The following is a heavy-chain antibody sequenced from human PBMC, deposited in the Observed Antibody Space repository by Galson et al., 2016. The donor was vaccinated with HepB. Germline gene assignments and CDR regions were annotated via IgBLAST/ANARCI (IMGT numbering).Heavy chain of an antibody. CDR2: IEPDGNSP. Sequence: SLRLSCAVSGFTFRNHQMHWLRQVPGKGLVWVSRIEPDGNSPIYADSVKGRFTISRDNAENMLYLQMNSLRAEDTAIYYCARELSGPDYWGQGTLVTVSS. CDR3: ARELSGPDY. V-gene: IGHV3-74*01. CDR1: GFTFRNHQ. J-gene: IGHJ4*02.